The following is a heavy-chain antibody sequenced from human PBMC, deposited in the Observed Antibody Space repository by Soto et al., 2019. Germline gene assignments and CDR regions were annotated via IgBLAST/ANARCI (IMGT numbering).Heavy chain of an antibody. V-gene: IGHV4-59*01. J-gene: IGHJ6*02. CDR2: IYYSGST. CDR3: ARAITGWYYYDSSGPYGMDV. Sequence: PSETLSLTCTVSGGSISSYYWSWIRQPPGKGLEWIGYIYYSGSTNYNPSLKSRVTISVDTSKNQFSLKLSSVTAADTAVYYCARAITGWYYYDSSGPYGMDVWGQGTTVTVSS. D-gene: IGHD3-22*01. CDR1: GGSISSYY.